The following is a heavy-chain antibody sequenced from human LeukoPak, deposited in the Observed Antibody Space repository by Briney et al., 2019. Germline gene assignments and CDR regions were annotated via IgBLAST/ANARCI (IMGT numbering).Heavy chain of an antibody. J-gene: IGHJ4*02. CDR2: IYYSGST. D-gene: IGHD2-2*01. CDR1: GGSISGYY. V-gene: IGHV4-59*08. CDR3: ARSRRYCSSTSCSYFDY. Sequence: SETLSLTCTVAGGSISGYYWSWIRQPPGKGLEWIGYIYYSGSTNYNPSLKSRVTISGDTSKNQFSLKLSSVTAADTAVYYCARSRRYCSSTSCSYFDYWGQETLVTVSS.